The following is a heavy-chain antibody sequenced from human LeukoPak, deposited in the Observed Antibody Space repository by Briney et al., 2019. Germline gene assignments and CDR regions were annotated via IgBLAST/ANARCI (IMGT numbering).Heavy chain of an antibody. V-gene: IGHV4-39*01. J-gene: IGHJ3*02. Sequence: KPSETLSLTCTVSGGSISSSSYYWGWIRQPPGKGLEWIGSIYYSGSTYYNPSLKSRVTISVDTSKNQFSLKLSSVTAADTAVYYCARHYESEYSSGWYWNRPRWGAFDIWGQGTMVTVSS. CDR2: IYYSGST. CDR1: GGSISSSSYY. D-gene: IGHD6-19*01. CDR3: ARHYESEYSSGWYWNRPRWGAFDI.